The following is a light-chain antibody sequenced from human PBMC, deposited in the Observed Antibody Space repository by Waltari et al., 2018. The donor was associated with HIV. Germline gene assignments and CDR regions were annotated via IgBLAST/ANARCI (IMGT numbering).Light chain of an antibody. J-gene: IGLJ1*01. CDR2: DVS. CDR1: SNDVGSSNY. V-gene: IGLV2-14*03. CDR3: SSYTSSTTYV. Sequence: QSALTQPASVSGSPGQSITISCTGTSNDVGSSNYVSWHQQHPGEAPKLIIHDVSDLPSGISTRFSGSKSGNTASLTISGLQTEDEADYYCSSYTSSTTYVFGTGTRVTVL.